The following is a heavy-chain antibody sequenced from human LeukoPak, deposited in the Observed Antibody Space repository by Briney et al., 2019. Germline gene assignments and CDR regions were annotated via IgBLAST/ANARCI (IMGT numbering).Heavy chain of an antibody. CDR2: IYYSGST. V-gene: IGHV4-59*01. Sequence: KPSETLSLTCTVSGGSISSYYWSWIRQPPGKGLEWTGYIYYSGSTNYNPSLKSRVTISVDTSKNQFSLKLSSVTAADTAVYYCARMGYYYDSSGYYAPWYFDLWGRGTLVTVSS. CDR1: GGSISSYY. D-gene: IGHD3-22*01. CDR3: ARMGYYYDSSGYYAPWYFDL. J-gene: IGHJ2*01.